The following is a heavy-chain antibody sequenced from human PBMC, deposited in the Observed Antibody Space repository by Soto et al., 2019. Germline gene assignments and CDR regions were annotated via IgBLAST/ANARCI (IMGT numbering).Heavy chain of an antibody. Sequence: GGSLRLSCSASGFTFSGFAMNWVRQPPGQGLEWVSGIYGSGSKTFYADSVRGRFTISRDNSKNMLYLQMNSLRVEDTAVYYCAKDITPDYKWDIDYWGRGILVTVS. J-gene: IGHJ4*02. CDR1: GFTFSGFA. V-gene: IGHV3-23*01. D-gene: IGHD1-26*01. CDR2: IYGSGSKT. CDR3: AKDITPDYKWDIDY.